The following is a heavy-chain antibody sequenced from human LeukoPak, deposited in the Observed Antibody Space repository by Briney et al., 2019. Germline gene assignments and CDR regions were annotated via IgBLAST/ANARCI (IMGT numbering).Heavy chain of an antibody. D-gene: IGHD1-26*01. CDR3: AKPRRELWTQYFDY. J-gene: IGHJ4*02. V-gene: IGHV3-21*01. CDR2: ISSSSSYI. Sequence: PGGSLRLSCAASGFTFSSYSMNWVRQAPGKGLEWVSSISSSSSYIYYADSVKGRFTISRDNAKNSLYLQMNSLRAEDTAVYYCAKPRRELWTQYFDYWGQGTLVTVSS. CDR1: GFTFSSYS.